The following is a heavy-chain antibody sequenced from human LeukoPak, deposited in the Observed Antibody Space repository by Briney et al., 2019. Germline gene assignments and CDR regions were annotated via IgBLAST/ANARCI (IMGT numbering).Heavy chain of an antibody. Sequence: PGGSLRLSCAASGFTFSSYSMNWVRQAPGKGLEWVSSISSSSSDIYYADSVNGRFTISRDNAKNSLYLQMNSLRAEDTAVYYCAGPYLYGMDVWGQGTTVTVSS. CDR3: AGPYLYGMDV. V-gene: IGHV3-21*01. CDR2: ISSSSSDI. CDR1: GFTFSSYS. J-gene: IGHJ6*02.